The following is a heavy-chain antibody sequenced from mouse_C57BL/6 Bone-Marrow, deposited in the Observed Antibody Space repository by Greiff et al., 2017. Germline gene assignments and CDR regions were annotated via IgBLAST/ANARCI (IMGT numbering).Heavy chain of an antibody. V-gene: IGHV5-4*01. CDR2: ISDGGSYT. CDR3: ARDYYFDY. J-gene: IGHJ2*01. CDR1: GFTFSSYA. Sequence: EVMLVESGGGLVKPGGSLKLSCAASGFTFSSYAMSWVRQTPEKRLEWVATISDGGSYTYYPDNVKGRCTISRDNAKNNLYLQMSHLKSEDTAMYYCARDYYFDYWGQGTTLTVSS.